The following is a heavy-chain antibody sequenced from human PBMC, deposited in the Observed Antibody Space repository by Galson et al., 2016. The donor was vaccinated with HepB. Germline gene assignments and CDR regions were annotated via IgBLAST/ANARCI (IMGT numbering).Heavy chain of an antibody. D-gene: IGHD3/OR15-3a*01. CDR3: ARGDWSRAGESY. CDR1: GFTFTNYN. CDR2: IDRSGDGT. Sequence: SVKVSCKASGFTFTNYNIHWVRQAPGQGLEWVGRIDRSGDGTRYAQKFQGRVTMTRDTSTSTVYMELNSLTFEDTAVYYWARGDWSRAGESYWGQGTLVTVSS. J-gene: IGHJ4*02. V-gene: IGHV1-46*01.